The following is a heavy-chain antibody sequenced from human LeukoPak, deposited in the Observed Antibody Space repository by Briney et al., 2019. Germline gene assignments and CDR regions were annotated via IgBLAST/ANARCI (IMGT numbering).Heavy chain of an antibody. V-gene: IGHV3-74*01. J-gene: IGHJ6*03. Sequence: AGGSLRLSCAASGFTFSSYWMHWVRQAPGKGLVWVSSINTDGSSTSYADAVKGRFTISRDNSKNTLYLQMNSLRAEDTAVYYCAKRRGLELLYYYYMDVWGKGTTVTVSS. CDR2: INTDGSST. CDR1: GFTFSSYW. CDR3: AKRRGLELLYYYYMDV. D-gene: IGHD1-7*01.